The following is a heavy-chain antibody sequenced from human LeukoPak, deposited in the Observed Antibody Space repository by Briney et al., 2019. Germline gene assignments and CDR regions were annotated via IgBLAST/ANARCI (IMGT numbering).Heavy chain of an antibody. J-gene: IGHJ4*02. V-gene: IGHV4-61*02. CDR2: IYTNGST. D-gene: IGHD3-10*01. Sequence: SETLSLTCTVSGGSISSSSYYWSWIRQPAGKGLEWIGRIYTNGSTNYNPSLKSRVTISVDTSKNQVSLKLASVTAADTAVYYCARDTGYFGSGGFDQWGQGTLVTVSS. CDR3: ARDTGYFGSGGFDQ. CDR1: GGSISSSSYY.